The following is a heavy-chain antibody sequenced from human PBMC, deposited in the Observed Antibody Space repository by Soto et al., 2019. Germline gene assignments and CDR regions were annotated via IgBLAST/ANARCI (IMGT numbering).Heavy chain of an antibody. D-gene: IGHD3-10*01. Sequence: SETVSLTCAVSCGSIGSSSYFWGWIRQSPETGLEWIGTIYSSGSTYYNPSLKSRITMSIDTSKNQFSLKLGSVTAADTAVYYCTRRRFGVRGVTTMDVWGPGTTVTVSS. CDR3: TRRRFGVRGVTTMDV. CDR1: CGSIGSSSYF. V-gene: IGHV4-39*01. J-gene: IGHJ6*02. CDR2: IYSSGST.